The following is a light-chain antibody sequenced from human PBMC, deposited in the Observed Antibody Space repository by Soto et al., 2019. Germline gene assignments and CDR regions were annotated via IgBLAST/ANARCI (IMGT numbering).Light chain of an antibody. J-gene: IGKJ4*01. V-gene: IGKV3D-20*01. CDR3: QQYGDSPRGT. CDR1: QIVSSNY. CDR2: DAS. Sequence: EVVLTQSPASLSLSPGERATLSCGASQIVSSNYLAWYQQKPGLAPRLLIYDASTRATVVPDRFRGSGSGTNFTLTINRLEPEDSAVYYCQQYGDSPRGTFGGGTKVEIK.